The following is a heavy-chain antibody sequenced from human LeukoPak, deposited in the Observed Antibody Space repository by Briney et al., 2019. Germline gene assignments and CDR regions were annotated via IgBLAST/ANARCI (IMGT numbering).Heavy chain of an antibody. CDR2: IYHSGST. D-gene: IGHD2-8*01. Sequence: SQTLSLTCAVSGGSISSGGYSWSWIRQPPGKGLEWIGYIYHSGSTYYNPSLKSRVTISVDRSKNQFSLKLSSVTAADTAVYYCARFRMGSFDYCGQGTLVTVSS. V-gene: IGHV4-30-2*01. CDR1: GGSISSGGYS. CDR3: ARFRMGSFDY. J-gene: IGHJ4*02.